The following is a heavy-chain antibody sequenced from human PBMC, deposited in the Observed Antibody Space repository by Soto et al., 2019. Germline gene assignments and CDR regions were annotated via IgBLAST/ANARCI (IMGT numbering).Heavy chain of an antibody. CDR2: ISSSSSYT. CDR1: GFTFSDYY. CDR3: ERVEGSETNWFAP. V-gene: IGHV3-11*05. D-gene: IGHD3-10*01. J-gene: IGHJ5*02. Sequence: QVQLVESGGGLVKPGGSLRLSCAASGFTFSDYYMSWIRQAPGKGLAWVSYISSSSSYTNYADSVKGRFTISRDNARNELLPHMNSLKAADTAVYDCERVEGSETNWFAPWGQGTLVTVSA.